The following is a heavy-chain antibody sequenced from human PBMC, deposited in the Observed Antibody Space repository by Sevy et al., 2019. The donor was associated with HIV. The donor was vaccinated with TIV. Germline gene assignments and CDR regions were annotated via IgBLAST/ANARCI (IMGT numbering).Heavy chain of an antibody. J-gene: IGHJ5*02. V-gene: IGHV3-53*01. Sequence: GGSLRLSCAASGFTVSSSYMTWVRQPPGKGLEWVSVIYSGGSTYYADSVKGRFTISRDNSKNTLYLQMNNLRAEDTAVYYCARGRGVFGAVAINWFDPWGQGALVTVSS. D-gene: IGHD3-3*01. CDR2: IYSGGST. CDR3: ARGRGVFGAVAINWFDP. CDR1: GFTVSSSY.